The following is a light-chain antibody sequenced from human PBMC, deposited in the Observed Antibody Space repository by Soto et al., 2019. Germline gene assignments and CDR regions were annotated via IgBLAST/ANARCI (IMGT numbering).Light chain of an antibody. V-gene: IGKV3-11*01. CDR3: QQHINWPLT. CDR1: QSVSSY. J-gene: IGKJ4*01. Sequence: EIVLTQSPATLSLSPGERATLSCRPSQSVSSYLAWYQQKPGQAPRLLIYDASNRATGIPARFSGSGSGTDFTLTISSLEPEDFALYYCQQHINWPLTFGGGTKVDIK. CDR2: DAS.